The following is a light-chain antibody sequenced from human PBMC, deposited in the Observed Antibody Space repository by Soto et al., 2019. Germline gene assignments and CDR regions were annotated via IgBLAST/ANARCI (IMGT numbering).Light chain of an antibody. CDR3: AGWDGSLKDFV. J-gene: IGLJ1*01. CDR1: ASNIGRDP. V-gene: IGLV1-44*01. CDR2: ENN. Sequence: QSVLTQPPSASGAPGQRVTISCSGSASNIGRDPVNWYQQVPGTAPKLLIYENNHRPSGVPDRFSGSKSGTSASLVISGLQSEDEAEYFCAGWDGSLKDFVFGTGTKLTVL.